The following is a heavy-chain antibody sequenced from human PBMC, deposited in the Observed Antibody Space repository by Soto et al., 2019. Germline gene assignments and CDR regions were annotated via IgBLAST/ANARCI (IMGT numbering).Heavy chain of an antibody. V-gene: IGHV4-30-4*01. D-gene: IGHD3-16*01. Sequence: QVQLQESGPGLVKPSQTLSLTCTVSGGSISSGDYYWSWIRQPPGKGLEWIGYIYYSGSTYYNPSLKCRVTISVDTSKNQFSRKLSSVTAADPAVYYCARVQGLGWFDPWGQGTLVTVSS. CDR3: ARVQGLGWFDP. J-gene: IGHJ5*02. CDR1: GGSISSGDYY. CDR2: IYYSGST.